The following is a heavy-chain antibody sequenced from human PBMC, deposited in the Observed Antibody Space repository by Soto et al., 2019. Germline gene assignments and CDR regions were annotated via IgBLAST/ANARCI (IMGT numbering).Heavy chain of an antibody. V-gene: IGHV3-33*01. Sequence: GGSLRLSCAASGFTFSSYGMHWVRQAPGKGLEWVAVIWYDGSNKYYADSVKGRFTISRDNSKNTLYLQMNSLRAEDTAVYYCARDPIAAGDYYYGMDVWGQGTTVTVSS. CDR1: GFTFSSYG. D-gene: IGHD6-13*01. CDR2: IWYDGSNK. J-gene: IGHJ6*02. CDR3: ARDPIAAGDYYYGMDV.